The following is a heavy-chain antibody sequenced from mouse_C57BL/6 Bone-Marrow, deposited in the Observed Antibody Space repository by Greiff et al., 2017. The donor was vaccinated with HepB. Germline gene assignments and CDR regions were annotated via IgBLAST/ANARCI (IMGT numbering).Heavy chain of an antibody. D-gene: IGHD3-1*01. CDR3: ARDGFSAWFAY. V-gene: IGHV7-1*01. Sequence: EVKVVESGGGLVQSGRSLRLSCATSGFTFSDFYMEWVRQAPGKGLEWIAASRNKANDYTTEYSSTVKGRFIVARDSSQSFLYLQMNALKAEDTAIYYCARDGFSAWFAYWGQGTLVTVSA. J-gene: IGHJ3*01. CDR1: GFTFSDFY. CDR2: SRNKANDYTT.